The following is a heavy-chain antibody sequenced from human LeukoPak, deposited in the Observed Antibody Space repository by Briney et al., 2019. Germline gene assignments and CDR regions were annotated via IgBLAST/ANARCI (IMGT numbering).Heavy chain of an antibody. CDR3: ARHRTAESWRGYYYVDV. CDR2: IYPCDSDT. CDR1: GSRFTGYW. D-gene: IGHD2-2*01. V-gene: IGHV5-51*01. Sequence: ESLKISCKSSGSRFTGYWIGWVSQLPGKGLLWMVIIYPCDSDTRYNPSFKGQVTISADKSISTAYLKWSSLNASDTALYYCARHRTAESWRGYYYVDVGGKGNTVIVSS. J-gene: IGHJ6*03.